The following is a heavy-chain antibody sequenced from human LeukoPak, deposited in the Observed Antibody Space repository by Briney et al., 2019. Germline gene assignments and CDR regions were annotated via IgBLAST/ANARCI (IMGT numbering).Heavy chain of an antibody. J-gene: IGHJ4*02. CDR3: AKTVLSTTWYGSFDY. V-gene: IGHV3-23*01. CDR1: GFTFSDYA. D-gene: IGHD4/OR15-4a*01. CDR2: VRNDYTT. Sequence: GGSLRLSCAASGFTFSDYAMNWVRQAPGKGLEWVSSVRNDYTTYYPDSVKGRFTISRDNSKNTLYLQMNSLRAEDTAVYYCAKTVLSTTWYGSFDYWGQGTLVTVSS.